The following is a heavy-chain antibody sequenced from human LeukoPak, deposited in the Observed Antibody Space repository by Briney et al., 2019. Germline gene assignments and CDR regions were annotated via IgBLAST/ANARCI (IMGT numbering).Heavy chain of an antibody. V-gene: IGHV4-39*01. CDR2: IYYSGST. CDR3: ASRYSSSAYYYYGMDV. D-gene: IGHD6-6*01. J-gene: IGHJ6*02. Sequence: KPSETLSLTCTVSGGSISSSSYYWGWIRQPPGKGLEWIGSIYYSGSTYYNPSLKSRVTISVDTSKNQFSLKLSSVTAADTAVYNCASRYSSSAYYYYGMDVWGQGTTVTVSS. CDR1: GGSISSSSYY.